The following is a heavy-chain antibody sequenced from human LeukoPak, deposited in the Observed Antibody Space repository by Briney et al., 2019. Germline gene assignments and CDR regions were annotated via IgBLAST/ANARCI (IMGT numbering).Heavy chain of an antibody. D-gene: IGHD3-10*01. CDR2: ISGSGGST. Sequence: GGSLTLSCAASGFTFSSYAMSWVRQAPRKGLEWVSAISGSGGSTYYADSVKGRFTISRDNSKNTLYLQMNSLRAEDTAIYYCAKDRYYASGSPTRHYYGMDVWGQGTTVTVSS. V-gene: IGHV3-23*01. CDR3: AKDRYYASGSPTRHYYGMDV. CDR1: GFTFSSYA. J-gene: IGHJ6*02.